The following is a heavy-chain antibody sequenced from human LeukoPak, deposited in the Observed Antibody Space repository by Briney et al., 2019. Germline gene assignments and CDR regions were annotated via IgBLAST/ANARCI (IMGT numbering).Heavy chain of an antibody. D-gene: IGHD3-22*01. CDR1: GGSISSYY. CDR2: IYYSGST. Sequence: PSETLSLTWTVSGGSISSYYWSWIRQPPGKGLEWIGYIYYSGSTNYNPSLKSRVTIPVDTSKNQFSLKLSSVTAADTAVYYCARGGYYNDRSGYCYGFFDYWGQGTLVTVSS. V-gene: IGHV4-59*01. CDR3: ARGGYYNDRSGYCYGFFDY. J-gene: IGHJ4*02.